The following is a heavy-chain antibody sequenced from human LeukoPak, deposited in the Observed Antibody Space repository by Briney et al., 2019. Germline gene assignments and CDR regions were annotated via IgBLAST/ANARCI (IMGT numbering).Heavy chain of an antibody. J-gene: IGHJ4*02. CDR3: ARVSSGWYYFDY. Sequence: PGGSLRLSCAASGFTVSSNYMSWDRQAPGKGLEWVSVIYSGGSTYYADSVKGRFTISRDNSKNTLYLQMNSLRAEDTAVYYCARVSSGWYYFDYWGQGTLVTVSS. CDR1: GFTVSSNY. D-gene: IGHD6-19*01. CDR2: IYSGGST. V-gene: IGHV3-53*01.